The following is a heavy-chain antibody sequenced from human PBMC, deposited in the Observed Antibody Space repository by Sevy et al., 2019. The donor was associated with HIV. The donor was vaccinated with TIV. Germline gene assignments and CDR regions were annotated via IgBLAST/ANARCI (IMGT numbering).Heavy chain of an antibody. V-gene: IGHV3-33*01. J-gene: IGHJ6*02. Sequence: GGSLRLSCAGSGFTFSNYGMHWVRQAPGKGLEWVAIIWYDGSNKYYTESVKGRFTISRDNSRNMLYLKMNGLRAEDRAVYYCARDKLKTTGLLGDYYYGQDVWGQGTRVTVSS. CDR3: ARDKLKTTGLLGDYYYGQDV. CDR2: IWYDGSNK. CDR1: GFTFSNYG. D-gene: IGHD3-16*01.